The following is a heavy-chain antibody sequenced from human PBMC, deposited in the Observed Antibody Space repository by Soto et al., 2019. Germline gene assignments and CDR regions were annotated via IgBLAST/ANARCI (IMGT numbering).Heavy chain of an antibody. Sequence: ASVKVSCKASGGTFSTYVISWGRQAPGQGPEWMGAIIPMYGTVNYAQKFQDRVTIIADTSTSTAYTELSSLRSEDTAVYYCARYLGGCSGGGSRYNWFDPWGQGTLVTVSS. V-gene: IGHV1-69*06. CDR1: GGTFSTYV. CDR3: ARYLGGCSGGGSRYNWFDP. D-gene: IGHD2-15*01. CDR2: IIPMYGTV. J-gene: IGHJ5*02.